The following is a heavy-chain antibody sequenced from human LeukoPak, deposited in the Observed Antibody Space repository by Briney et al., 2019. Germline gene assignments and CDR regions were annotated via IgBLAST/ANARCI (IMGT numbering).Heavy chain of an antibody. J-gene: IGHJ4*02. CDR1: GYTFTHYY. V-gene: IGHV1-46*01. Sequence: ASVKVSFKASGYTFTHYYIHWVRQAPGQGLEWMGLIHPSAGSTSYAQKFQGRVSMTRDTSTSTVYMDVSSLRSDDTAVYYCARVVGRSYDRPYLDYWGQGTLVTVSS. CDR3: ARVVGRSYDRPYLDY. D-gene: IGHD1-26*01. CDR2: IHPSAGST.